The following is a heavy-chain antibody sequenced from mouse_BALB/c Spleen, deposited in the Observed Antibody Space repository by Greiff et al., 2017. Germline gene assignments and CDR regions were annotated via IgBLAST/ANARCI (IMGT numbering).Heavy chain of an antibody. D-gene: IGHD2-1*01. CDR3: ARGGNGNRFAY. CDR2: ISYDGSN. CDR1: GYSITSGYY. V-gene: IGHV3-6*02. Sequence: EVKLQESGPGLVKPSQSLSLTCSVTGYSITSGYYWNWIRQFPGNKLEWMGYISYDGSNNYNPSLKNRISITRDTSKNQFFLKLNSVTTEDTATYYCARGGNGNRFAYWGQGTLVTVSA. J-gene: IGHJ3*01.